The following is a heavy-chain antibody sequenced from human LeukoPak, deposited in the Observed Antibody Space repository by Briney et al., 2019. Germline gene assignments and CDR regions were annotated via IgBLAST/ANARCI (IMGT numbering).Heavy chain of an antibody. D-gene: IGHD5-18*01. CDR1: GYTFTSYY. Sequence: GASVKVSCKASGYTFTSYYMHWVRQAPGQGLDWMGIINPSGGSTSNAQKFQGRVTMTRDTSTSTVYMELSSLRSEDTAVYYCARDRQLWLQRFDYWGQGTLVTVSS. J-gene: IGHJ4*02. CDR2: INPSGGST. CDR3: ARDRQLWLQRFDY. V-gene: IGHV1-46*01.